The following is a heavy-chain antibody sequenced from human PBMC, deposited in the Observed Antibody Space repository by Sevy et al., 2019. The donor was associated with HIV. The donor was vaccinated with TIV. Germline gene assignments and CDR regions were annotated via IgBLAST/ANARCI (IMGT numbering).Heavy chain of an antibody. J-gene: IGHJ4*02. CDR1: GFTFSNYW. CDR2: ITRDGSST. Sequence: GGSLRLSCATSGFTFSNYWMHWVRLLPGKGLEWVSRITRDGSSTSYADSVKGRFTISRDNAKNTLHLQRIRLRAEDSAIYYCVRDNLGYTYGYASVGGRGSLVTVSS. D-gene: IGHD5-18*01. V-gene: IGHV3-74*01. CDR3: VRDNLGYTYGYASV.